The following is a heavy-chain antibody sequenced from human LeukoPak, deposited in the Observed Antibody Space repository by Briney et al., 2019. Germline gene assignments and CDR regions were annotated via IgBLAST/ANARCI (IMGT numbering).Heavy chain of an antibody. J-gene: IGHJ6*03. Sequence: PGGSLRLSCAASGFTFSSYSMNWVRQAPGKGLEWVSSISSSSSYIYYADSVKGRFTISRDNAKNSLYLQVNSLRAEDTAVYYCARDAGQGGYYYMDVWGKGTTVTVSS. CDR3: ARDAGQGGYYYMDV. D-gene: IGHD1-14*01. V-gene: IGHV3-21*01. CDR2: ISSSSSYI. CDR1: GFTFSSYS.